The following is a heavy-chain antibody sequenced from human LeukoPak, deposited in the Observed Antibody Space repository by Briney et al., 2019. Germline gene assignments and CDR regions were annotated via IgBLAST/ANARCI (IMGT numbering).Heavy chain of an antibody. CDR2: INHSGST. CDR1: GGSFSGYY. V-gene: IGHV4-34*01. CDR3: ARVGKMAVRH. D-gene: IGHD5-24*01. Sequence: SEALSLTCAVYGGSFSGYYWSWIRQPPGKGLEWIGEINHSGSTNYNPSLKSRVTISVDTPKNQFSLKLSSVTAADTAVYYCARVGKMAVRHWGQGTLVTVSS. J-gene: IGHJ4*02.